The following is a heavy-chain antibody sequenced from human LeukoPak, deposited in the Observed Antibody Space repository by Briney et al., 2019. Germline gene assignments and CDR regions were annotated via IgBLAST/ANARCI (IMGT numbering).Heavy chain of an antibody. V-gene: IGHV4-30-2*01. Sequence: SQTLPLTCTVSGGSISSGGYYWSWIRQPPGKGLEWIGYIYHSGSTYYNPSLKSRVTISVDRSKNQFSLKLSSVTAADTAVYYCARDKSLDYWGQGTLVTVSS. J-gene: IGHJ4*02. CDR1: GGSISSGGYY. CDR2: IYHSGST. CDR3: ARDKSLDY.